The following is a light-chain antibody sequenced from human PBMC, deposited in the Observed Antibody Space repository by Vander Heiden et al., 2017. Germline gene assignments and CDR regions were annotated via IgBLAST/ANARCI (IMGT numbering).Light chain of an antibody. J-gene: IGKJ2*01. CDR3: QRSDDFPYT. V-gene: IGKV1-33*01. Sequence: DIQMTQSPSSLSPSVGDRVTITCQASQDIDKYLNWYQQKPGKAPKLLIYDASNLGTGVPSRFSGGGSGTDFTLTISSLQPEDIATYYCQRSDDFPYTFGQRTRLEI. CDR1: QDIDKY. CDR2: DAS.